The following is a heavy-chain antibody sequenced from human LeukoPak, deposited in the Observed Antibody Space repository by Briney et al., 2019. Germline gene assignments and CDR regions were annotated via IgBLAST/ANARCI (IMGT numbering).Heavy chain of an antibody. J-gene: IGHJ4*02. CDR1: GLTFRSHA. D-gene: IGHD2-21*02. CDR2: LKGDGSEA. V-gene: IGHV3-74*01. Sequence: PGGSLRLSCSASGLTFRSHAMHWVRQAPGEGLVWVSRLKGDGSEASYADSVKGRFTISRDNAKNTLYLQMSSLRAEDTAVYYCARDGFTGPVTAYLGYWGQGAPVTVSS. CDR3: ARDGFTGPVTAYLGY.